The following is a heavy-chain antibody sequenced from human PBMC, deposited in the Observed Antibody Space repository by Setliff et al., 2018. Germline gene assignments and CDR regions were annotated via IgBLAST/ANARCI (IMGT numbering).Heavy chain of an antibody. CDR2: IYYSGST. V-gene: IGHV4-39*07. D-gene: IGHD3-22*01. CDR1: GGSISSSSYY. J-gene: IGHJ3*02. CDR3: ARGRGISMIVVVTHDAFNI. Sequence: SETLSLTCTVSGGSISSSSYYWGWIRQSPGKGLEWIGSIYYSGSTYYNPSLKSRVTISVDTSKNQFSLKLSSVTAADTAVYYCARGRGISMIVVVTHDAFNIWGQGTMVTVSS.